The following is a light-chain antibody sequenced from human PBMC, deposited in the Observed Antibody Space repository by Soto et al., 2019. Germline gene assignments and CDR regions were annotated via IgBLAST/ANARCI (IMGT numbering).Light chain of an antibody. CDR2: KAS. J-gene: IGKJ1*01. CDR1: QSINSW. V-gene: IGKV1-5*03. CDR3: QQYKSYWT. Sequence: DIQMTQSPSTLSASVGDRVTITCRASQSINSWLAWYQQKPGKAPKLLIYKASSVESGVPSRFSGGGSGTEFTLTISIQQPDNFATYYCQQYKSYWTFGQWTKVEIK.